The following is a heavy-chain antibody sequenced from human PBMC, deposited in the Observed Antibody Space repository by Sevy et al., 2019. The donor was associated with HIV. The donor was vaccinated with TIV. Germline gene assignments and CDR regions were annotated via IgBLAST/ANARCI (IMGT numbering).Heavy chain of an antibody. CDR2: MSFDGSIQ. D-gene: IGHD4-17*01. J-gene: IGHJ6*02. V-gene: IGHV3-30*04. Sequence: GGSLRLSCSASGINFRNSIFHWVRQAPGKGLEWVALMSFDGSIQYFGDSEMGRLTISRDDSKNTFYLQVNSLRPEDTAVYYCVKGPHPAVTTSYALDVWGQGTTVTVSS. CDR3: VKGPHPAVTTSYALDV. CDR1: GINFRNSI.